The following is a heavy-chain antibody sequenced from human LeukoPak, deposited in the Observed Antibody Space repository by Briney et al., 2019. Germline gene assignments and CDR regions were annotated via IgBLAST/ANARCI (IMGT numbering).Heavy chain of an antibody. V-gene: IGHV4-4*07. D-gene: IGHD4-17*01. CDR3: AQDSGDGYFQH. J-gene: IGHJ1*01. Sequence: SETLSLTCTVSGGSIRSYYWNWIRQPAGKGLEWIGRIQSSGSTNHNPSLKSRVTMSVDTSKNQFSLKLRSVTAADTAVYYCAQDSGDGYFQHWGQGARVTASS. CDR2: IQSSGST. CDR1: GGSIRSYY.